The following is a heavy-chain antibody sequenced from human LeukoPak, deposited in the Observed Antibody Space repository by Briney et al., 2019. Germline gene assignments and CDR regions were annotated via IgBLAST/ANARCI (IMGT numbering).Heavy chain of an antibody. CDR2: INHSGST. V-gene: IGHV4-34*01. D-gene: IGHD2-2*01. J-gene: IGHJ4*02. Sequence: SETLSLTCAVYGGSFSGYYWSWIRQPPGKGLEWIGEINHSGSTNYNPSLKSRVTISVDTSKNQFSLKLSSVTAADTAVYYCARAAGVVSAANRAMGDYFDYWGQGTLVTVSS. CDR1: GGSFSGYY. CDR3: ARAAGVVSAANRAMGDYFDY.